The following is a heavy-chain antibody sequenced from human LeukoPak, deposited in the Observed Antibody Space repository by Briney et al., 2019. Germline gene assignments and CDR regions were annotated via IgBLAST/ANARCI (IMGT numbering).Heavy chain of an antibody. CDR2: IQQDGSEK. Sequence: GGSLRLSCAASTFTFSTFWMNWVRQAPGKGLAWVANIQQDGSEKNYVDSVKGRFTISRDNAKNSLFLQMNSLRAEDTAVYYCEGGTGWLIDYWGQGTLVTVSS. D-gene: IGHD3/OR15-3a*01. CDR1: TFTFSTFW. V-gene: IGHV3-7*01. CDR3: EGGTGWLIDY. J-gene: IGHJ4*02.